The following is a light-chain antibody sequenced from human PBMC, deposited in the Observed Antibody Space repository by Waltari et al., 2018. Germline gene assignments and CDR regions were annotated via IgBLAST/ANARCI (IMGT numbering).Light chain of an antibody. CDR1: KSVSTE. CDR3: QQYHSRPPWT. CDR2: GAS. J-gene: IGKJ1*01. Sequence: EIVMTQSPATLPVSPGERATPPCRARKSVSTELAWYQQRPGQAPRPLIYGASSRATGIPARFSGSGSGTDFTLTISSLQSEDFAVYHCQQYHSRPPWTFGQGTKVEVK. V-gene: IGKV3-15*01.